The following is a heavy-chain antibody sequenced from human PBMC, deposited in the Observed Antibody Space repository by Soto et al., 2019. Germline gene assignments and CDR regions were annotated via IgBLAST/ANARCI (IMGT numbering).Heavy chain of an antibody. CDR1: GFTFSSYSM. Sequence: GSLRLSCAASGFTFSSYSMNWVRQPPGKGLEWIGEIYHSGSTNYNPSLKSRVTISVDKSKNQFSLKLSSVTAADTAVYYCARGVPGIAAAGTVYWGQGTLVTVSS. CDR3: ARGVPGIAAAGTVY. D-gene: IGHD6-13*01. V-gene: IGHV4-4*02. CDR2: IYHSGST. J-gene: IGHJ4*02.